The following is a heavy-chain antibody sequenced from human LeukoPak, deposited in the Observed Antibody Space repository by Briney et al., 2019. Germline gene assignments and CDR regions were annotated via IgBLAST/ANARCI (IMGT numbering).Heavy chain of an antibody. CDR2: IYTSGNT. CDR1: GGSISSYY. J-gene: IGHJ4*02. CDR3: ARDGGYCTNGVCSIYDY. D-gene: IGHD2-8*01. V-gene: IGHV4-4*07. Sequence: PSETLSLTCTVSGGSISSYYWSWSRQPAGKGLEWIGRIYTSGNTHYNPSLKSRVTMSVDTSKNQFSLKLSSVTAADTAVYYCARDGGYCTNGVCSIYDYWGQGTLVTVSS.